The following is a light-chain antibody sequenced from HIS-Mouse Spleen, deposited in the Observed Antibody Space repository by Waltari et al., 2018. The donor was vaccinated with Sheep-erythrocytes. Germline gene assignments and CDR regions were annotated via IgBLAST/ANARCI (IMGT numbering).Light chain of an antibody. CDR1: SSDVGGYNY. CDR3: SSYAGSNNWV. J-gene: IGLJ3*02. CDR2: EVS. V-gene: IGLV2-8*01. Sequence: QSALTQPPSASGSPGQSVTISCTGTSSDVGGYNYVSWYQQHPGKAPKLMIYEVSKRPSGVPHRFSASTSGNTASLTVSGLQAEDEADYYCSSYAGSNNWVFGGGTKLTVL.